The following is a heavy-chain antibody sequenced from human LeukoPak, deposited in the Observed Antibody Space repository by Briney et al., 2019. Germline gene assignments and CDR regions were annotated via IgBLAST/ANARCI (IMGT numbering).Heavy chain of an antibody. CDR2: IYYSGST. D-gene: IGHD5-18*01. Sequence: NPSETLSLTCTVSGGSISSYYWSWIRQPPGKGLEWIGYIYYSGSTNYNPSLKSRVTISMDKSKNQLSLKLNFVTAADTAVYYCARDRGGYTYSHDYWGQGTLVTVSS. CDR1: GGSISSYY. V-gene: IGHV4-59*12. CDR3: ARDRGGYTYSHDY. J-gene: IGHJ4*02.